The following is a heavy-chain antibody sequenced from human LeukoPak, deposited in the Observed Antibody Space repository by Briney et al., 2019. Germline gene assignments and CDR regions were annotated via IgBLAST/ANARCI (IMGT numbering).Heavy chain of an antibody. V-gene: IGHV1-18*01. J-gene: IGHJ6*02. CDR2: ISVYSGNT. CDR1: GYTFTSYG. D-gene: IGHD3-22*01. CDR3: ARHYDISGSLGDYYYYGMDV. Sequence: ASVKVSCKASGYTFTSYGISWVRQAPGQGLEWMGWISVYSGNTNYAQKFQGRVTMTTDTSTSTAYMELRSLRSDDTAVYYCARHYDISGSLGDYYYYGMDVWGQGTTVTVSS.